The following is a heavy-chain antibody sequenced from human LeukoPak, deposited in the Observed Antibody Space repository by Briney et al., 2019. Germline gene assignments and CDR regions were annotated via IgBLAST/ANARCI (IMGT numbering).Heavy chain of an antibody. CDR2: IYYSGST. J-gene: IGHJ5*02. CDR1: GGSISSYY. Sequence: SETLSLTCTVSGGSISSYYWSWIRQPPGKGLAWIGYIYYSGSTNYNPSLKSRVTISVDTSKNQFSLKLSSVTAADTAVYYCAAGYGSSWYGANWFDPWGQGTLVTVSS. V-gene: IGHV4-59*01. D-gene: IGHD6-13*01. CDR3: AAGYGSSWYGANWFDP.